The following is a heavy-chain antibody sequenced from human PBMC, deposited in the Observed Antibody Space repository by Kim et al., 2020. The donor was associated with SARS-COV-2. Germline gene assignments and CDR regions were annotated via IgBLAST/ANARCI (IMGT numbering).Heavy chain of an antibody. V-gene: IGHV3-30*04. CDR1: GFTFSSYA. CDR3: ARDRDRMVATSPRFDP. D-gene: IGHD5-12*01. J-gene: IGHJ5*02. CDR2: ISYDGSNK. Sequence: GGSLRLSCAASGFTFSSYAMHWVRQAPGKGLEWVAVISYDGSNKYYADSVKGRFTISRDNSKNTLYLQMNSLRAEDTAVYYCARDRDRMVATSPRFDPWGQGTLVTVSS.